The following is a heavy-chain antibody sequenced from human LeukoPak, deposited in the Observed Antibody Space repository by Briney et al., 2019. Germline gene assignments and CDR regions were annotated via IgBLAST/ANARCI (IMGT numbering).Heavy chain of an antibody. Sequence: SETLSLTCNVSGGSISSGSYYWSWIRQPAGKGLEWIGRIYTSGSTNYNPSLKSRVTISVDTSKNQFSLKLSSVTAADTAVYYCASSFGYCSSTSCYEFWDYWGQGTLVAVSS. V-gene: IGHV4-61*02. CDR3: ASSFGYCSSTSCYEFWDY. J-gene: IGHJ4*02. CDR2: IYTSGST. D-gene: IGHD2-2*03. CDR1: GGSISSGSYY.